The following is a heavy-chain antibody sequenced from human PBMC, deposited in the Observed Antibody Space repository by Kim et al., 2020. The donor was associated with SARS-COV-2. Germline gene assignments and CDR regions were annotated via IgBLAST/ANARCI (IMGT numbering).Heavy chain of an antibody. V-gene: IGHV4-34*01. Sequence: SETLSLTCAVYGGSFSGYYWSWIRQPPGKGLEWIGEINHSGSTNYNPSLKSRVTISVDTSKNQFSLKRSSVTAADTAVYYCARPSEGSSSNDAFDFWGQGTMVTVSS. D-gene: IGHD6-13*01. CDR1: GGSFSGYY. J-gene: IGHJ3*01. CDR3: ARPSEGSSSNDAFDF. CDR2: INHSGST.